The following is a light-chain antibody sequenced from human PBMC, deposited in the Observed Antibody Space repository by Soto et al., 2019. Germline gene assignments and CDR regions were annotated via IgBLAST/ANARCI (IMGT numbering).Light chain of an antibody. CDR2: DAS. CDR1: QSVSSY. J-gene: IGKJ4*01. Sequence: EIVLTQSPATLSLSPGERVTLSCRASQSVSSYLAWYQQKPGQAPRLLIYDASNRATGIPARFSGSGSGTDFTLTITSLEPEDFAVYYCQQRSTWPSTFGGGTRVEIK. V-gene: IGKV3-11*01. CDR3: QQRSTWPST.